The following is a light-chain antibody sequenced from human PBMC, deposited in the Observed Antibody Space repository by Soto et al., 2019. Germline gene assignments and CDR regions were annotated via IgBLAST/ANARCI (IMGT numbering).Light chain of an antibody. Sequence: ALTQPASVSGSPGQSITISCTGTSSDVGSYSLLSWYQHHPGKAPKLIIYEDIKGPSGVSNRFSGSKSGNTASLRISGLQAEDEADYYCYTYAGGSTYLFGTGTKLTVL. J-gene: IGLJ1*01. CDR2: EDI. CDR1: SSDVGSYSL. CDR3: YTYAGGSTYL. V-gene: IGLV2-23*01.